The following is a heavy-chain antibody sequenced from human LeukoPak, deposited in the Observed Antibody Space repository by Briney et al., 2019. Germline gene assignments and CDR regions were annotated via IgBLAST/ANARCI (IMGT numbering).Heavy chain of an antibody. J-gene: IGHJ4*02. CDR2: FDRELGDA. CDR3: ATEKGLGYCSRINCQGDS. V-gene: IGHV1-24*01. CDR1: GYTLTELS. D-gene: IGHD2-15*01. Sequence: ASVKVSCKVSGYTLTELSTHWVRQAPGKGLEWIGGFDRELGDATFAQKFQGRVTLTEDTSTDTAFMDLSSLRSEDTAMYYCATEKGLGYCSRINCQGDSWGQGALVTVSS.